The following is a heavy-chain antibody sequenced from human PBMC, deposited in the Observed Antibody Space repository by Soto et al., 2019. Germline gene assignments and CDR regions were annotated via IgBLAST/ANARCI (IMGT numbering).Heavy chain of an antibody. CDR2: INPSVGST. CDR1: GYSFSTYN. V-gene: IGHV1-46*01. CDR3: ARARDMDV. Sequence: GASVTVSCKGSGYSFSTYNLHWVRQAPGQGLEWMGIINPSVGSTTYAQNFQDRVTMTRDTSTTTVYMELSSLRSEDTAVYYCARARDMDVWGQGTTVTVSS. J-gene: IGHJ6*02.